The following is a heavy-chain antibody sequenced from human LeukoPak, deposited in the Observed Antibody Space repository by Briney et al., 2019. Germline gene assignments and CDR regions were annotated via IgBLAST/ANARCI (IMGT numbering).Heavy chain of an antibody. J-gene: IGHJ4*02. CDR1: GFIFSSYA. CDR3: ARDYQKSDCSGGSCYPDY. D-gene: IGHD2-15*01. Sequence: TGGSLRLSCAASGFIFSSYAMTWVRQAPGRGLEWLSTISGSGTTTYYVDSVKGRITVSRDNSKNTLYLQMNSLRAEDTAVYYCARDYQKSDCSGGSCYPDYWGQGTLVTVSS. CDR2: ISGSGTTT. V-gene: IGHV3-23*01.